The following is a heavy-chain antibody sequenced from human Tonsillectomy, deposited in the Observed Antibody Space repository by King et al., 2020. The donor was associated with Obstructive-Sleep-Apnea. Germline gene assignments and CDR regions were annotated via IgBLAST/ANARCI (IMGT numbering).Heavy chain of an antibody. Sequence: VQLVDSGGGLVQPGGSLRLSCAASGFTFISYAMRWVRQAPGKGLGWVSSISGSGGSTYYADSVKGRFTISRYNSKNTLDLQMNSLRAEDTAVYYCAKVRGGSYSHYFDYWGQGTLVTVSS. CDR3: AKVRGGSYSHYFDY. CDR1: GFTFISYA. CDR2: ISGSGGST. J-gene: IGHJ4*02. V-gene: IGHV3-23*04. D-gene: IGHD1-26*01.